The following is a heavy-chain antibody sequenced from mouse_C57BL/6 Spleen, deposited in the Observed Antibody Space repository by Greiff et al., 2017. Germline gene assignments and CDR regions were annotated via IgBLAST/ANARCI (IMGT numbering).Heavy chain of an antibody. CDR2: IYPGNSDT. J-gene: IGHJ4*01. D-gene: IGHD1-1*01. CDR1: GYTFTSYW. V-gene: IGHV1-5*01. Sequence: EVQLQESGTVLARPGASVKMSCKTSGYTFTSYWMHWVKQRPGQGLEWIGAIYPGNSDTSYNQKFKGKAKLTAVTSASTAYMELSSLTNEDSAVYYCTRLTTVVAHYAMGYWGQGTSVTVSS. CDR3: TRLTTVVAHYAMGY.